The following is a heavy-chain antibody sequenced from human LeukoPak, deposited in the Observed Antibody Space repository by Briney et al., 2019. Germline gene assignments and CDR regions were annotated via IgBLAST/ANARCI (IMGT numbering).Heavy chain of an antibody. V-gene: IGHV3-7*01. J-gene: IGHJ4*02. D-gene: IGHD4-17*01. CDR3: ARKYDYGDYFDY. CDR1: GFTFSSYW. Sequence: PGGSLRLSCAASGFTFSSYWTSWVRQAPGKGLEWVANIKQDGSEKYYVDSVKGRFTISRDNAKNSLYLQMNSLRAEDTAVYYCARKYDYGDYFDYWGQGTLVTVSS. CDR2: IKQDGSEK.